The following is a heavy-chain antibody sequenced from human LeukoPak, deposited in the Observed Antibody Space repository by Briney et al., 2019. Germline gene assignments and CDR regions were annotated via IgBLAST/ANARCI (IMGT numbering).Heavy chain of an antibody. CDR3: ARARDYNSGSYPGF. Sequence: GGSLRLSCEAAGFSLTSYWMHWVRQAPGKGLTWISRINHDATDAIYADSVRGRFTISRDDAKNALYLQLNRLGADDTAIYYCARARDYNSGSYPGFWGGGTLVTVSS. J-gene: IGHJ4*02. CDR1: GFSLTSYW. D-gene: IGHD3-10*01. CDR2: INHDATDA. V-gene: IGHV3-74*01.